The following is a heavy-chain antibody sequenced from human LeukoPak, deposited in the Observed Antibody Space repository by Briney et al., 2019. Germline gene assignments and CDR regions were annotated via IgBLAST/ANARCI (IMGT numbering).Heavy chain of an antibody. D-gene: IGHD1-26*01. CDR3: AREEATASPRGEDV. CDR1: GYTFTSYD. Sequence: GASVKVSCKASGYTFTSYDINWVRQATGQGLEWMGWMNPNSGNTGYAQKFQGRVTMTRNTSISTAYMELSSLRSEDTAVYYCAREEATASPRGEDVWGQGTTVTVSS. J-gene: IGHJ6*02. V-gene: IGHV1-8*01. CDR2: MNPNSGNT.